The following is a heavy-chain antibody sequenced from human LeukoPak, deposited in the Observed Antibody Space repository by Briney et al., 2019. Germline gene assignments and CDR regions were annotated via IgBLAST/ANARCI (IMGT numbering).Heavy chain of an antibody. V-gene: IGHV1-46*01. J-gene: IGHJ4*02. CDR2: INPSGGST. D-gene: IGHD1-20*01. Sequence: ASVKVSCKASGYTFTNYYMHWVRRAPGQGLEWMGIINPSGGSTSYTQKFQGRVTMTRDTSTSTVYMELSSLRSEDTAVYYCARTYNWNDGYFDYWGQGTLVTVSS. CDR1: GYTFTNYY. CDR3: ARTYNWNDGYFDY.